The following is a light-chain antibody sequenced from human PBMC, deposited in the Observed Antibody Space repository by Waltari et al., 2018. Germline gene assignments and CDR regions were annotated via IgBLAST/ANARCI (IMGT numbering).Light chain of an antibody. Sequence: ETVLTQSPATLSLSPGERATLSCRASQSVSSNLAWYQQKPGQAPRLLIYDASNRATGIPARFSGSGSVTDFTLTISSLEPEDFAVYYCQQRSNWPPWTFGQGTKVEIK. CDR3: QQRSNWPPWT. CDR2: DAS. CDR1: QSVSSN. V-gene: IGKV3-11*01. J-gene: IGKJ1*01.